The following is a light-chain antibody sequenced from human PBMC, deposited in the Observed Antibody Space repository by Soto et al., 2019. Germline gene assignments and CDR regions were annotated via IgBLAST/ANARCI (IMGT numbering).Light chain of an antibody. J-gene: IGLJ1*01. V-gene: IGLV2-14*03. CDR3: SSYTTSNTRQIV. CDR1: SSDVGGYNY. Sequence: QSALTQPASVSGSPGQSITISCPGTSSDVGGYNYVSWYQHHPGKAPKLIIYDVSNRPSGVSIRFSGSKSDNTASLTISGLQPEDEADYHCSSYTTSNTRQIVFGTGTKVTVL. CDR2: DVS.